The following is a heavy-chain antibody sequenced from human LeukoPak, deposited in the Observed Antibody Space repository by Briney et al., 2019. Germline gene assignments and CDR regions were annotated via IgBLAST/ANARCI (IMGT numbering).Heavy chain of an antibody. CDR2: IIPIFGTA. J-gene: IGHJ4*02. Sequence: SSVKVSCKASGGTFSSYAISWVRQAPGQGLEWMGRIIPIFGTANYAQKFQGRVTITTDESTSTAYMELSSLRSEDTAVYYCARAAETWPSGYYFDYWGQGPLVTVSS. CDR1: GGTFSSYA. V-gene: IGHV1-69*05. D-gene: IGHD3-10*01. CDR3: ARAAETWPSGYYFDY.